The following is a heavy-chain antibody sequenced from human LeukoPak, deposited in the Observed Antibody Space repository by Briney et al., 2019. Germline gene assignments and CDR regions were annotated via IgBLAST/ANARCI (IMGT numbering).Heavy chain of an antibody. CDR1: GYTFTSYY. V-gene: IGHV1-46*01. CDR3: ARQYYDFWSGYNDYYYYYMDV. Sequence: ASVKVSCKASGYTFTSYYMHWVRQAPGQGLEWMGIINPSGGSTSYAQKFQGRVTMTRDMSTSIVYMELSSLRSEDTAVYYCARQYYDFWSGYNDYYYYYMDVWGKGTTVTVSS. J-gene: IGHJ6*03. CDR2: INPSGGST. D-gene: IGHD3-3*01.